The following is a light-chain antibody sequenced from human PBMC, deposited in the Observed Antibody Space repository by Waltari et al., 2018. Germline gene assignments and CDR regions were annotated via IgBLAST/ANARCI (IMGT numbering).Light chain of an antibody. CDR2: DVS. V-gene: IGLV2-14*03. J-gene: IGLJ1*01. CDR3: SSYTSSSTLYV. CDR1: RSDAGGYNY. Sequence: QSALTQPDSVSGSPGQSIPISCNGTRSDAGGYNYVSWSQQHPGKAPKLMIYDVSNRPSGVSNRCSGSKSGNTASLTISGLQTEDEADYYCSSYTSSSTLYVFGTGTKVTVL.